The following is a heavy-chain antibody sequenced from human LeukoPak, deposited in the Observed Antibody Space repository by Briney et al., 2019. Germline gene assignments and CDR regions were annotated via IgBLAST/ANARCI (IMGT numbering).Heavy chain of an antibody. Sequence: ASVRVSCKASGYTFFIYGFSWVRQAPGQGLEWMGWISAYNGNTNYAQKFQGRVTMTTDTSTSTAHMELRSLRSDDTAVYYCARQGYSGHSQGAADYWGQGTLVTVSS. V-gene: IGHV1-18*01. CDR1: GYTFFIYG. CDR3: ARQGYSGHSQGAADY. J-gene: IGHJ4*02. CDR2: ISAYNGNT. D-gene: IGHD4-23*01.